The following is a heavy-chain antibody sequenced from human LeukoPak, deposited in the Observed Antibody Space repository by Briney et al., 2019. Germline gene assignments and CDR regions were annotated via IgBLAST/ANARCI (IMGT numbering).Heavy chain of an antibody. CDR3: ARVRARSGYHVGNWFEP. CDR2: IIPILGIA. J-gene: IGHJ5*02. Sequence: SVKVSCKASGGTFSSYAISWVRQAPGQGLEWMGRIIPILGIANYAQKFQGRVTITADKSTSTAYMELSSLRSEDTAVYYCARVRARSGYHVGNWFEPWGQGTLVTVYS. D-gene: IGHD3-22*01. V-gene: IGHV1-69*04. CDR1: GGTFSSYA.